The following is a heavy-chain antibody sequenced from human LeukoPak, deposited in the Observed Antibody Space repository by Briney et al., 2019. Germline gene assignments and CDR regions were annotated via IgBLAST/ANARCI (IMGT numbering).Heavy chain of an antibody. D-gene: IGHD3-22*01. CDR3: ARGLAGYYDSSGYYVFDY. CDR1: GGSFSGYY. Sequence: PSETLSLTCAVYGGSFSGYYWSWIRQPPGKGLEWIGEINHSGSTNYNPSLKSRVTISVDTSKNQFSQKLSSVTAADTAVYYCARGLAGYYDSSGYYVFDYWGQGTLVTVSS. V-gene: IGHV4-34*01. CDR2: INHSGST. J-gene: IGHJ4*02.